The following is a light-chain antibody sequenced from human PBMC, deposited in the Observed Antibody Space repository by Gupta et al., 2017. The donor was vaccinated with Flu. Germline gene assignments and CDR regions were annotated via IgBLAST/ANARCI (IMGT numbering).Light chain of an antibody. V-gene: IGLV2-23*01. CDR2: EGT. J-gene: IGLJ3*02. CDR1: NNDVGTYNL. Sequence: QSALTQPASVSGSPGQSITISCAGTNNDVGTYNLVSWYQQHPGKAPELIIYEGTERPSGVSNRFSGSKSGNTASLTISGLQAEVEADYYCCSYVGSTNCLFGGGTKLTVL. CDR3: CSYVGSTNCL.